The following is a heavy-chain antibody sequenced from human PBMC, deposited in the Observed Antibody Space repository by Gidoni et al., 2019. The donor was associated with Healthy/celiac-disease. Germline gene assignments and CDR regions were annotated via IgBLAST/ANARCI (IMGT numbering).Heavy chain of an antibody. V-gene: IGHV3-9*01. D-gene: IGHD4-17*01. CDR2: ISWNSGSI. CDR1: GFPFVDYA. J-gene: IGHJ3*02. Sequence: EVQLVESGGGLVQPGRSLRLSCAASGFPFVDYAMHWVRQAPGKGLEWVSGISWNSGSIGYADPVKGRFTISRDNAKNSLYLQMNSLRAEDTALYYCAKDTEGDIYGDYDHAHAFDIWGQGTMVTVSS. CDR3: AKDTEGDIYGDYDHAHAFDI.